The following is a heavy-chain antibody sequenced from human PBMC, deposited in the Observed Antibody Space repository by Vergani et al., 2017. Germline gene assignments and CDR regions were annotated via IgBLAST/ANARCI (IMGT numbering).Heavy chain of an antibody. J-gene: IGHJ6*02. D-gene: IGHD3-3*01. CDR1: GFTFSDYY. CDR3: AREGQRDRITIFGVAHWDYYGMDV. V-gene: IGHV3-11*04. CDR2: ISSSSSTI. Sequence: QVQLVESGGGLVKPGGSLRLSCAASGFTFSDYYMSWIRQAPGKGLEWVSYISSSSSTIYYADSVKGRFTISRDNAKNSLYLQMNSLRDEDTAVYYCAREGQRDRITIFGVAHWDYYGMDVWGQGTTVTVSS.